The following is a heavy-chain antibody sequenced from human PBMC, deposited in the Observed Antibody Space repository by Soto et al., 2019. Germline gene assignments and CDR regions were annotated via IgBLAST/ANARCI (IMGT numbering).Heavy chain of an antibody. J-gene: IGHJ4*02. Sequence: SVKVSCKASGGPFSSYAISWVRQAPGQGLEWMGGIIPIFGTANYAQKFQGRVTITADESTSTAYMELSSLRSEDTAVYYCARDYYDSSGLLDYWGQGTLVTVSS. CDR3: ARDYYDSSGLLDY. V-gene: IGHV1-69*13. CDR1: GGPFSSYA. CDR2: IIPIFGTA. D-gene: IGHD3-22*01.